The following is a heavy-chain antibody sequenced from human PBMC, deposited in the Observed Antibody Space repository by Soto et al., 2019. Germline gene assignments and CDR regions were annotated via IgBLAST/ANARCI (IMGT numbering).Heavy chain of an antibody. Sequence: QVSLQESGPGLVKPSQTLSLTCVVSGDSITNGDYYWSSIRQPPGKDLEWIAYIYYNGITHYNPSLNSRVTSCLDPSKNPFSLKRTSVTGADTAVYSCARGIQEGFDPWGQGTLVTVSS. J-gene: IGHJ5*02. D-gene: IGHD5-18*01. CDR3: ARGIQEGFDP. CDR2: IYYNGIT. CDR1: GDSITNGDYY. V-gene: IGHV4-30-4*01.